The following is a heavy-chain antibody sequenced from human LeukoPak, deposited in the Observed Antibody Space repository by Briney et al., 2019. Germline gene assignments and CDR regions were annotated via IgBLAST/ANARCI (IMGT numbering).Heavy chain of an antibody. J-gene: IGHJ4*02. CDR2: ISAYNGNT. V-gene: IGHV1-18*01. CDR1: GYTFTSYG. D-gene: IGHD3-9*01. CDR3: ARDLGGYYDILTGYRRFDY. Sequence: AAVNVSCKASGYTFTSYGIRWVRQAPGQGLEWMGWISAYNGNTNYAQKLQGRVTMTTDTSKRTAYMELRSLRSDDTAVYYCARDLGGYYDILTGYRRFDYWGQGTLVTVSS.